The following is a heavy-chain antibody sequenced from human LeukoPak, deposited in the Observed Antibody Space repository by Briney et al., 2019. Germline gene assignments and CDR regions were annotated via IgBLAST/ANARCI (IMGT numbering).Heavy chain of an antibody. J-gene: IGHJ3*01. CDR3: ARNKPLVPFAF. CDR1: GGSLSSYY. D-gene: IGHD1/OR15-1a*01. CDR2: IYYSGNT. Sequence: PSETLSVTCTVSGGSLSSYYWSWIRQPPGKGLEWIGYIYYSGNTYYNPSLKSRVTISVDTSENQFSLKLNSVTPADTAVYYCARNKPLVPFAFWGQGTMVTVSS. V-gene: IGHV4-59*01.